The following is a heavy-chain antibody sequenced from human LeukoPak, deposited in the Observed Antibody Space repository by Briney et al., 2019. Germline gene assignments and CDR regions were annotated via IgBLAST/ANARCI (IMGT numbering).Heavy chain of an antibody. Sequence: PGGSLRLSCAASGFTFSSYGMHWVRQAPGKGLEWVAVIWYDGSNKYYADSVKGRFTISRDNSKSTLYLQMNSLRAEDTALYFCARGAYCGGDCYTYFDYWGQGALVTVSS. CDR2: IWYDGSNK. V-gene: IGHV3-33*01. J-gene: IGHJ4*02. D-gene: IGHD2-21*02. CDR3: ARGAYCGGDCYTYFDY. CDR1: GFTFSSYG.